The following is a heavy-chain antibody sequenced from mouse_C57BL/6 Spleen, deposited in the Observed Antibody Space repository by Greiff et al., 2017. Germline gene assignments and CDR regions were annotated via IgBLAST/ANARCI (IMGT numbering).Heavy chain of an antibody. V-gene: IGHV3-6*01. J-gene: IGHJ3*01. CDR3: ARGAWFAY. CDR2: ISYDGSN. Sequence: EVHLVESGPGLVKPSQSLSLTCSVTGYSITSGYYWNWIRQFPGNKLEWMGYISYDGSNNYNPSLKNRISITRDTSKNQFFLKLNSVTTEDTATYYCARGAWFAYWGQVTLVTVSA. CDR1: GYSITSGYY.